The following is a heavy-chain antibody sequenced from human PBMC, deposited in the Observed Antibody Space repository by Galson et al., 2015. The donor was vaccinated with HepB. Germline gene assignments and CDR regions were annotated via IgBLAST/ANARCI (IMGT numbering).Heavy chain of an antibody. V-gene: IGHV3-21*01. Sequence: SLRLSCAASGFTFSAYSMNWVRQAPGKGLVWVSSISSSDNYIYYAGSVKGRFTVSRDNAKSSLYLQMNSLRAGDTAVYYCSVTPLGASNYYGMDVWGQGTTVTVSS. J-gene: IGHJ6*02. CDR2: ISSSDNYI. CDR1: GFTFSAYS. D-gene: IGHD2-21*02. CDR3: SVTPLGASNYYGMDV.